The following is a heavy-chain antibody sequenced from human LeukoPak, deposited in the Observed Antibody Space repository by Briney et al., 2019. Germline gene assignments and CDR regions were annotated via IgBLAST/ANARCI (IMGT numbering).Heavy chain of an antibody. V-gene: IGHV1-2*06. D-gene: IGHD3-22*01. CDR3: ARAGYYYDSSGYCYVGADY. J-gene: IGHJ4*02. CDR1: GYTFTGYY. Sequence: ASVKVSCKASGYTFTGYYMHWVRQAPGQGLEWMGRINPNSGGTNYAQKFQGRVTMTRDTSISTAYMELSRLRSDDTAVYYCARAGYYYDSSGYCYVGADYWGQGTLVTVSS. CDR2: INPNSGGT.